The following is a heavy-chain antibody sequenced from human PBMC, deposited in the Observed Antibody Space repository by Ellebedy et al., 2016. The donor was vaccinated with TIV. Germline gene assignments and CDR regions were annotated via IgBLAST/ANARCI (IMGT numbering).Heavy chain of an antibody. CDR1: GGSITSSSYY. V-gene: IGHV4-39*01. Sequence: MPSETLSLACAVSGGSITSSSYYWGWIRQPPGKGLEWLGSIYYSGSTYYNPSLKSRVTISVDTSKNQFSLKLSSVTTADTAVYYCASPVGYWGQGTLVTVSS. CDR3: ASPVGY. J-gene: IGHJ4*02. CDR2: IYYSGST.